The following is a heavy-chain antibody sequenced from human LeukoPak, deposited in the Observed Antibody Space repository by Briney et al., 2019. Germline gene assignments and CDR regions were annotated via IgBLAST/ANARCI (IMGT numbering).Heavy chain of an antibody. V-gene: IGHV3-23*01. CDR3: SRDLVIQLWFDY. CDR2: ISGSGGST. J-gene: IGHJ4*02. Sequence: GGSLRLTCAASGFTFSSYAMSWVRQAPGKGLEWVSAISGSGGSTYYADSVKGRFTISRDNSKNTLYLQMNSLRAEDTAVYYCSRDLVIQLWFDYWGRGTLVTVSS. CDR1: GFTFSSYA. D-gene: IGHD5-18*01.